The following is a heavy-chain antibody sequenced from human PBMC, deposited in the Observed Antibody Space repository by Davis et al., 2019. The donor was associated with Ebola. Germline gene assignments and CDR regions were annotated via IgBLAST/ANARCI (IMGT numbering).Heavy chain of an antibody. CDR2: IYPGDSDT. J-gene: IGHJ4*02. CDR1: GYNFTNYW. Sequence: GESLKISCQGSGYNFTNYWIAWVRQMPGKGLEWMGIIYPGDSDTRYSPSFQGQVTISADRSISTAYLQWSSLKASDTAIYYCARHGSVLVPAIYWGQGTLVTVSS. CDR3: ARHGSVLVPAIY. V-gene: IGHV5-51*01. D-gene: IGHD2-2*01.